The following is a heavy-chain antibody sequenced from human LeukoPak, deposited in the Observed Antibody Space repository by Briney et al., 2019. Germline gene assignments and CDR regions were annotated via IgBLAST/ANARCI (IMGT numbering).Heavy chain of an antibody. J-gene: IGHJ4*02. V-gene: IGHV1-2*02. CDR3: ARSAETYCGGDCYSFGY. CDR1: GYTFTGYY. D-gene: IGHD2-21*01. CDR2: INPNSGGT. Sequence: ASVKVSCKASGYTFTGYYMHWVRQAPGQGLEWMGWINPNSGGTNYAQKFQGRVTMTRDTSISTAYMEVSRLRSDDTAVYYCARSAETYCGGDCYSFGYWGQGTLVTVSS.